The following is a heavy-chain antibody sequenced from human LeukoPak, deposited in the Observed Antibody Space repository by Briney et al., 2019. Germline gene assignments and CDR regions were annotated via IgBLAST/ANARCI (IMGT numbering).Heavy chain of an antibody. CDR2: ISYDGSNK. CDR3: SGSYYDPYYYYGMDV. CDR1: GFTFSSYA. J-gene: IGHJ6*02. D-gene: IGHD3-10*01. Sequence: PGRSLRLSCAASGFTFSSYAMHWVRQAPGKGLEWVAVISYDGSNKYYADSVKGRFTISRDNSKNTLYLQMNSLRAEDTAVYYGSGSYYDPYYYYGMDVWGQGTTVTVSS. V-gene: IGHV3-30*04.